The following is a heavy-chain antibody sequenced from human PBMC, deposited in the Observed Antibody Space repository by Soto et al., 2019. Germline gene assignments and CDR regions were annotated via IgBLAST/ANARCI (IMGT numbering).Heavy chain of an antibody. CDR3: ARDRIEDGSYYYYGMDV. D-gene: IGHD6-25*01. CDR2: INPSGGST. CDR1: GYTFTSYY. V-gene: IGHV1-46*01. J-gene: IGHJ6*02. Sequence: ASVKVSCKASGYTFTSYYMHWVRQAPGQGLEWMGIINPSGGSTSYAQKFQGRVTMTRDTSTSTVYMELSSLRSEDTAVYYCARDRIEDGSYYYYGMDVWGQGTTVTGSS.